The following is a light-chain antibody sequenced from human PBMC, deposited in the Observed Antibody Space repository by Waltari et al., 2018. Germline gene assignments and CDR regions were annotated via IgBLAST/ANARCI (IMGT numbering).Light chain of an antibody. J-gene: IGKJ4*01. Sequence: DIVMTQSPDSLAVSLGERATINCRSSQSLLFTSTNKNYLSWYQKKAGQPPRLLLYWASTRESGVPDRFSGGGSGTEFTLSISSLQAEDVAVYYCQQYYNTPLTFGGGTKVDI. CDR3: QQYYNTPLT. CDR1: QSLLFTSTNKNY. V-gene: IGKV4-1*01. CDR2: WAS.